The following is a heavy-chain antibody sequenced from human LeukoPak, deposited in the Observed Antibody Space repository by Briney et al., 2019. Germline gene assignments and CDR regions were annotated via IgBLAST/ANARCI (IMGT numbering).Heavy chain of an antibody. CDR2: IKQDGREK. D-gene: IGHD3-10*01. CDR1: GFSFSRYW. Sequence: GGSLRLSCVASGFSFSRYWMTWVRQGTGKGLEWVAGIKQDGREKFYVDSVKGRFTISRDNAKNSMYLQMNSLRAEDTAVYYCVRDSGFFESWGQGSLVTVSS. CDR3: VRDSGFFES. V-gene: IGHV3-7*01. J-gene: IGHJ4*02.